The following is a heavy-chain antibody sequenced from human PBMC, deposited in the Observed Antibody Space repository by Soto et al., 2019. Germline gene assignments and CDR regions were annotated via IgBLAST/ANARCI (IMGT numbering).Heavy chain of an antibody. Sequence: QAQLVESGGGVVQPGRSLRLSCAASGFSFSNYGMHWVRQAPGKGLEWVALIWLDGSNENYADFVKGRVTISRDNFKNTLYLQINSLRAEDTAVYYCARPRTTVVTPLDAFDIWGQGTMVTVSS. D-gene: IGHD4-17*01. J-gene: IGHJ3*02. V-gene: IGHV3-33*01. CDR1: GFSFSNYG. CDR2: IWLDGSNE. CDR3: ARPRTTVVTPLDAFDI.